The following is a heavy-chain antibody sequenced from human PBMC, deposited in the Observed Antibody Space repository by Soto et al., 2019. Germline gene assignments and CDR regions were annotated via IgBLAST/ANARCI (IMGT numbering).Heavy chain of an antibody. CDR3: ARDGVGGYCSGGSCYHDY. Sequence: EVQLVESGGGLVKPGGSLRLSCAASGFTFSSYSMNWVRQAPGKGLEWVSSISSSSSYIYYADSVKGRFTISRDNAKNSLYLQMNSLRAEDTAVYYCARDGVGGYCSGGSCYHDYWGQGTLVTVSS. J-gene: IGHJ4*02. CDR1: GFTFSSYS. CDR2: ISSSSSYI. D-gene: IGHD2-15*01. V-gene: IGHV3-21*01.